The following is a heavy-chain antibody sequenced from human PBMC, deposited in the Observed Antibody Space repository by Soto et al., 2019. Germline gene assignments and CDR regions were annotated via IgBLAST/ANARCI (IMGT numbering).Heavy chain of an antibody. D-gene: IGHD3-10*01. CDR2: ISYDGSNK. J-gene: IGHJ4*02. CDR1: GFTFSSYA. CDR3: ARDPMGRYYGSGSYYFDY. V-gene: IGHV3-30-3*01. Sequence: QVQLVESGGGVVKPGRSLRLSCAASGFTFSSYAMHWVRQAPGKGLEGVAVISYDGSNKYYADSVKGRFTISRDNSKNTLYLQMNSLRAEDTAVYYCARDPMGRYYGSGSYYFDYWGQGTLVTVSS.